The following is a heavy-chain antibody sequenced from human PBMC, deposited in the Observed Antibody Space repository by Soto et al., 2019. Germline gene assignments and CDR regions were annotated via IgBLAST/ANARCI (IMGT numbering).Heavy chain of an antibody. CDR3: AKDGSAIPFGDYDVIYYSDP. J-gene: IGHJ2*01. CDR2: IIPILGIT. CDR1: GDTFSTYS. D-gene: IGHD4-17*01. V-gene: IGHV1-69*08. Sequence: QVQLVQSGPEVKKPRSSVKVSCKASGDTFSTYSISWVRQAPGQGLEWVGRIIPILGITTYAPTFRGRVTITADKSTPTPYMELRSLTSEDTAVYYCAKDGSAIPFGDYDVIYYSDPWGRGTLVTVSS.